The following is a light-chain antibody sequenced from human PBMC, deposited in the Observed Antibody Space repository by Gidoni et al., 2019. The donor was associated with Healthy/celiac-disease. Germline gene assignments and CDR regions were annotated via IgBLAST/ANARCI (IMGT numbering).Light chain of an antibody. CDR3: QQRSNWPLT. Sequence: VLPQSPATLSLSPGQRATLSCRASQSVSSYLAWYQQNPGQAPKLLIYDASNRATGIPARFSGSGSGTDFTLTIRSLEPEDFAVYYCQQRSNWPLTFGGGTKVEIK. CDR1: QSVSSY. V-gene: IGKV3-11*01. CDR2: DAS. J-gene: IGKJ4*01.